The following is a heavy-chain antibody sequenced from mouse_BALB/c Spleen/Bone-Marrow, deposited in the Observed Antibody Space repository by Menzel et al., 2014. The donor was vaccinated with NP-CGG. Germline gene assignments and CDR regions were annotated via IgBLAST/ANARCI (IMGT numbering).Heavy chain of an antibody. Sequence: VQLQQSGAELAKPGASVKMSCKASGYTFTSYWMHWVKQRPGQGLEWIGYIYPSTGYTEYNQKFKDKVTLTADKSSSAAYIQLSSRTSEDSAVYYCASDDYAYWGQGTLVTVSA. J-gene: IGHJ3*01. V-gene: IGHV1-7*01. CDR3: ASDDYAY. D-gene: IGHD2-4*01. CDR2: IYPSTGYT. CDR1: GYTFTSYW.